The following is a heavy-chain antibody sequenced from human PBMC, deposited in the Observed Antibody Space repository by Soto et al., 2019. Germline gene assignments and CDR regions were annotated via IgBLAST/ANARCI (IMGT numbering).Heavy chain of an antibody. V-gene: IGHV3-23*01. CDR1: GFTFSSYA. J-gene: IGHJ4*02. CDR2: ISGSGGST. Sequence: EVQLLESGGGLVQPGGSLRLSCAASGFTFSSYAMSWVRQAPGKGLEWVSAISGSGGSTYYADSVKGRFTISRDNSKNTLYRQTNSLRAEDTAVYYCARDRSYYDILSGDFDYWGQGTLVTVSS. D-gene: IGHD3-9*01. CDR3: ARDRSYYDILSGDFDY.